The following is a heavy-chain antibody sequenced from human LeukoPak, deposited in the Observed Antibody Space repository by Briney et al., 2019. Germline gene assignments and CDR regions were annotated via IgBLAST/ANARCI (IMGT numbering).Heavy chain of an antibody. J-gene: IGHJ4*02. D-gene: IGHD6-13*01. CDR1: GFSLSTSGVG. CDR3: AHRGAAAGPPRFDY. V-gene: IGHV2-5*02. CDR2: IYWDDDK. Sequence: SGPTLVKPTQTLTLTCTFSGFSLSTSGVGVGWIRQPPGKALERLALIYWDDDKRYSPSLKSRLTITKDTSKNQVVLTMTNMDPVDTATYYCAHRGAAAGPPRFDYWGQGTLVTVSS.